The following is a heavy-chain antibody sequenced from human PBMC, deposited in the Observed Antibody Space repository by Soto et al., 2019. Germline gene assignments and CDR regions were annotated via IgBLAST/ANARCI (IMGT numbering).Heavy chain of an antibody. J-gene: IGHJ5*02. Sequence: PSETPSLTCAVYGGSFSGYYWSWIRQPPGKGLEWIGEINHSGSTNYNPSLKSRVTISVDTSKNQFSLKLSPVTAADTAVYYCARGPTSRRVGITPWGQGTLVTVSS. CDR2: INHSGST. CDR1: GGSFSGYY. V-gene: IGHV4-34*01. D-gene: IGHD3-22*01. CDR3: ARGPTSRRVGITP.